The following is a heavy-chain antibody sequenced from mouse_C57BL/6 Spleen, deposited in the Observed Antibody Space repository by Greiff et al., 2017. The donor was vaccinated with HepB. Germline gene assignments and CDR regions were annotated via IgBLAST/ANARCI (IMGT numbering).Heavy chain of an antibody. J-gene: IGHJ1*03. V-gene: IGHV2-5*01. Sequence: VQLQQSGPGLVQPSQSLSITCTVSGFSLTSYGVHWVRQSPGKGLEWLGVVWRGGSTVYNAAFMSRLSTPKDNSKSQVFFKMNSLQAEDTAIYYCALQSPNYYGSSWYFDVWGTGTTVTVSS. CDR2: VWRGGST. CDR1: GFSLTSYG. CDR3: ALQSPNYYGSSWYFDV. D-gene: IGHD1-1*01.